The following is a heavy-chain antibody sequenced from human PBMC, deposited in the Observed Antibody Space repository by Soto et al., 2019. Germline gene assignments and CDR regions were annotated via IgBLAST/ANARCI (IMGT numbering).Heavy chain of an antibody. Sequence: SDTLYLTCASTPVSISSSTWWSRVRQPPGKGLEWIGEIYHSGSTNYNPSLKSRVTISVDKSRNQFSLKLSSVTAADTAVYYCARSQTTVTSYDYWGQGTLVTVS. D-gene: IGHD4-17*01. CDR1: PVSISSSTW. J-gene: IGHJ4*02. V-gene: IGHV4-4*02. CDR3: ARSQTTVTSYDY. CDR2: IYHSGST.